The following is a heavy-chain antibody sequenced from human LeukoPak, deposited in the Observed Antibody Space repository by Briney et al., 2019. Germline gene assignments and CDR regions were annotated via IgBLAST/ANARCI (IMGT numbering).Heavy chain of an antibody. CDR3: ARDRGTSCQYFQH. D-gene: IGHD2-2*01. J-gene: IGHJ1*01. Sequence: GGSLRLSCAASGFTFSDYYMSWIRQAPGKGLEWVSYISSSGSTIYYADSVKGRFTISRDNSKNTLYLQMNSLRAEDTAVYYCARDRGTSCQYFQHWGQGTLVTVSS. CDR2: ISSSGSTI. V-gene: IGHV3-11*04. CDR1: GFTFSDYY.